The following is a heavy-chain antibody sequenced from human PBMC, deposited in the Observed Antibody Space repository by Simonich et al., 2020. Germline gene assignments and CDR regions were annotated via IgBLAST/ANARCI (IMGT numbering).Heavy chain of an antibody. Sequence: QVQLVQSGAEVKKPGASVKVSCKASGYTFTSYGISWVRQAPGQGLGWMGLISAYNGTTNNAQNLKGRVTMTTDTSTSTAYMGLRGLRSDDTAVYYCARDQGGRAAAATDYWGQGTLVTVSS. CDR3: ARDQGGRAAAATDY. V-gene: IGHV1-18*01. D-gene: IGHD6-13*01. CDR2: ISAYNGTT. CDR1: GYTFTSYG. J-gene: IGHJ4*02.